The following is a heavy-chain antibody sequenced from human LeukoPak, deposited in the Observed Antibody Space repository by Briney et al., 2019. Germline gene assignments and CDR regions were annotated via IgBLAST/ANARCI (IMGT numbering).Heavy chain of an antibody. Sequence: SETLSLTRTVSGGSISSGDYYWSWVRQPPGKGLEYIGHIYYTGSTDYNPSLKSRVTMSLDMSKNQFSLKLSSVTAADTAVYSCARFSAHQLRSGYYYYMDVWGKGTTVTVSS. CDR1: GGSISSGDYY. J-gene: IGHJ6*03. CDR3: ARFSAHQLRSGYYYYMDV. CDR2: IYYTGST. D-gene: IGHD2-2*01. V-gene: IGHV4-61*08.